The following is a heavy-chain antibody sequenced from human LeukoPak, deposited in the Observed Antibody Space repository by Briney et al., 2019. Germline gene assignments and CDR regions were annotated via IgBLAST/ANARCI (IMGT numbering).Heavy chain of an antibody. CDR1: GNTFTSDY. Sequence: ASVKVSCQASGNTFTSDYIHWVRQAPGQGLEWMGRIIPSGGDTIHAEKFRGRLTMTRDTSTRTHYMELSSLRSEDTAVYFCARDNSRWSFGYWGQGTPVTVSS. V-gene: IGHV1-46*01. J-gene: IGHJ4*02. CDR2: IIPSGGDT. D-gene: IGHD2/OR15-2a*01. CDR3: ARDNSRWSFGY.